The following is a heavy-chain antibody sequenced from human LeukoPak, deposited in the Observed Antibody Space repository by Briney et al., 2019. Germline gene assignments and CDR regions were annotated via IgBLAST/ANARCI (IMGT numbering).Heavy chain of an antibody. CDR1: GFTFSSYA. Sequence: PGGSLRLSCAASGFTFSSYAVSWVRQAPGKGLERVSAISGGGGSTYCADSVKGRFTISRDNSKNTLYLQMNSLRTEDTAVYYCAKGGFGSSWIMDVWGKGTTVTVSS. D-gene: IGHD6-13*01. CDR2: ISGGGGST. CDR3: AKGGFGSSWIMDV. J-gene: IGHJ6*04. V-gene: IGHV3-23*01.